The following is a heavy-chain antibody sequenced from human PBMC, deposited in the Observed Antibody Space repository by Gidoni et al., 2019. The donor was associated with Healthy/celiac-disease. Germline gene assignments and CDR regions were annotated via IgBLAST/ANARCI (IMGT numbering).Heavy chain of an antibody. CDR2: IYSSGST. J-gene: IGHJ4*02. Sequence: QVQLQESGPGLVKPSETLSLTCTDTGGAISSYYWSWIRQPPGKGLDWIGYIYSSGSTNYNPSLKSRVTISVDTSKTQFSLKLISVTAADTAVYYCARMRRTTVVTPLGLFDYWGQGTLVTVSS. V-gene: IGHV4-59*01. D-gene: IGHD4-17*01. CDR3: ARMRRTTVVTPLGLFDY. CDR1: GGAISSYY.